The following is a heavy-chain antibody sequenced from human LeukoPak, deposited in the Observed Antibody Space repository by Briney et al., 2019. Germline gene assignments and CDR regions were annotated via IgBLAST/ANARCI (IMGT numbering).Heavy chain of an antibody. V-gene: IGHV1-2*02. CDR3: ARARRWNAAVEGWWFDP. Sequence: ASVKVSCKASGYTFTGYYMHWVRQAPGQGLEWMGWINPNSGGTNYAQKFQGRVTMTRDTSISTAYMELSRLRSDDTAVYYCARARRWNAAVEGWWFDPWGQGTLVTVSS. CDR2: INPNSGGT. D-gene: IGHD1-1*01. CDR1: GYTFTGYY. J-gene: IGHJ5*02.